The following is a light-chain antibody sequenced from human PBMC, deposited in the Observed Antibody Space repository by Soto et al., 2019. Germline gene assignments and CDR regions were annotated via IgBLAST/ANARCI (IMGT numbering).Light chain of an antibody. CDR2: GVT. V-gene: IGLV2-14*02. Sequence: QSVLTQPASVSGSPGQSITVSCTGTNIDVGSYNLISWYQQHPGRAPRLLIHGVTTRPSGISGRFSASKSGLTASLTISGLQPEDEADYYCSSFTSNRIYVFGPGTKVTVL. J-gene: IGLJ1*01. CDR3: SSFTSNRIYV. CDR1: NIDVGSYNL.